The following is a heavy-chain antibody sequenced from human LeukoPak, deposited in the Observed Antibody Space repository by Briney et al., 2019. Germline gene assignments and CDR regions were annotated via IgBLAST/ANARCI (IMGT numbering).Heavy chain of an antibody. Sequence: SETPSLTCAVYGGSFSGYYWSWIRQPPGKGLEWIGEINHSGSTNYNPSLKSRVTISVDTSKNQFSLKLSSVTAADTAVYYCARGRGVRGVIYYYYYMDVWGKGTTVTVSS. CDR1: GGSFSGYY. CDR2: INHSGST. CDR3: ARGRGVRGVIYYYYYMDV. D-gene: IGHD3-10*01. J-gene: IGHJ6*03. V-gene: IGHV4-34*01.